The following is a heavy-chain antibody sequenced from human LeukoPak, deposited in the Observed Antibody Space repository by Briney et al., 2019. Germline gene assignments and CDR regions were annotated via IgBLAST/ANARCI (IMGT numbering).Heavy chain of an antibody. D-gene: IGHD6-13*01. V-gene: IGHV1-18*01. CDR1: GYTFTIYG. CDR3: ARAVSSWYIL. J-gene: IGHJ4*02. Sequence: ASVKVSCKASGYTFTIYGISWVRQAPGQGLEWMGWISAYNGNTNYAQKFQGRVTKTRDTSISTVYMELSRLRSDDTAVYYCARAVSSWYILWGQGTLVTVSS. CDR2: ISAYNGNT.